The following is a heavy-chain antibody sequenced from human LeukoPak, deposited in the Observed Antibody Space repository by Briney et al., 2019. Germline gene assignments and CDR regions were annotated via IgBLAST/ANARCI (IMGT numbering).Heavy chain of an antibody. CDR1: GFTFGDYA. Sequence: GGSLRLSCTGSGFTFGDYALNWVRQAPGKGLEWVGFIRSRAYGGTPEYAASVKGRLIISRDDSKSFAYLQMNSLKTEDTAVYYCSRSGAGRDYLDSWGQGTLVTVSS. CDR2: IRSRAYGGTP. J-gene: IGHJ4*02. CDR3: SRSGAGRDYLDS. D-gene: IGHD3-10*01. V-gene: IGHV3-49*04.